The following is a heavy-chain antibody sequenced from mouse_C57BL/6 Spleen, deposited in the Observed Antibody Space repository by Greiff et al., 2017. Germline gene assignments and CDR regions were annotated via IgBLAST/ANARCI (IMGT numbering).Heavy chain of an antibody. Sequence: VQLQQSGAELVRPGTSVKMSCKASGYTFTSYWITWVKQRPGQGLEWIGDIYPGSGSTNYNEKFKSKATLTVDTSSSTAYMQLSSLTSEDSAVYYCARLDSSGYYAMDYWGQGTSVTGSS. J-gene: IGHJ4*01. CDR2: IYPGSGST. V-gene: IGHV1-55*01. CDR1: GYTFTSYW. D-gene: IGHD3-2*02. CDR3: ARLDSSGYYAMDY.